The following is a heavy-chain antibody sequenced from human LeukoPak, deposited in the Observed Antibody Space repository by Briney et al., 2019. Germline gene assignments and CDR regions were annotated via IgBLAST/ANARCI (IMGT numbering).Heavy chain of an antibody. Sequence: SETLSLTCAVSGDSISSGSYYWSWIRQPAGKGLEWIVRIYTSGGTNYIPSLKSRVAISVDTSKNQFSLKLSSVTAADTAVYYCARDLAYYDTSGSLVGAFDIWGQGTMVTVSS. CDR3: ARDLAYYDTSGSLVGAFDI. CDR2: IYTSGGT. D-gene: IGHD3-22*01. CDR1: GDSISSGSYY. V-gene: IGHV4-61*02. J-gene: IGHJ3*02.